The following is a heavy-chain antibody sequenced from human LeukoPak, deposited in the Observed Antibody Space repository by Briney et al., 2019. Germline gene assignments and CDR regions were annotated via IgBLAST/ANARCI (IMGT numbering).Heavy chain of an antibody. D-gene: IGHD6-13*01. Sequence: GGSLRLSCAASGFTFSRYWMSWVRQAPGKGLEWVANIKQDGSEKYYVDSVKGRFTISRDNAKNSLYLQMNSLRAEDTAVYYCARVSVASSPVARGQQLMNLGNYYYYYYMDVWGKGTTVTVSS. CDR3: ARVSVASSPVARGQQLMNLGNYYYYYYMDV. CDR2: IKQDGSEK. V-gene: IGHV3-7*01. CDR1: GFTFSRYW. J-gene: IGHJ6*03.